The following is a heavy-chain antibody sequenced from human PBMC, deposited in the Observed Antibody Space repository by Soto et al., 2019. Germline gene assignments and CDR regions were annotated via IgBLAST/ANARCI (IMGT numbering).Heavy chain of an antibody. J-gene: IGHJ4*02. V-gene: IGHV3-30-3*01. D-gene: IGHD3-22*01. CDR1: GYTFRNYA. CDR2: ISYDGSNK. Sequence: DLVESGGGVVQPGRSHRLSCVVSAASGYTFRNYAIHWVRQAPGKGLEWVAVISYDGSNKYYADSVRGRFTISRDNSKNSLYLQMNSLRAEDTAVYYCARGPFPFYYDSIGPQISVGYWGQGSLVTVSS. CDR3: ARGPFPFYYDSIGPQISVGY.